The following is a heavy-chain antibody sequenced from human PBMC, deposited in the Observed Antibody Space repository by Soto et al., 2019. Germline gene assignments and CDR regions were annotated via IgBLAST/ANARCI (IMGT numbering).Heavy chain of an antibody. CDR2: INAGNGNT. D-gene: IGHD6-13*01. V-gene: IGHV1-3*01. CDR1: GYTFTSYA. CDR3: VTNRAAAGTILSRNYYYGMDV. J-gene: IGHJ6*02. Sequence: ASVKVSCKASGYTFTSYAMHWVRQAPGQRLEWMGWINAGNGNTKYSQKFQGRVTVTRDTSASTAYMELSSLRSEDTAVYYCVTNRAAAGTILSRNYYYGMDVWGQGTTVTVSS.